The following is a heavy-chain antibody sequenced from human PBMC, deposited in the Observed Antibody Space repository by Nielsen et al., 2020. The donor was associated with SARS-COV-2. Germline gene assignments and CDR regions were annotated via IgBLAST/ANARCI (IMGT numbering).Heavy chain of an antibody. Sequence: ASVKVSCKASGYTFTGYYIHWVRQAPGQGLEWMGWISAYNGNTNYAQKLQGRVTMTTDTSTSTAYMELRSLRSDDTAVYYCAREYSSGRFFDYWGQGTLVTVSS. CDR3: AREYSSGRFFDY. V-gene: IGHV1-18*04. CDR2: ISAYNGNT. CDR1: GYTFTGYY. J-gene: IGHJ4*02. D-gene: IGHD6-19*01.